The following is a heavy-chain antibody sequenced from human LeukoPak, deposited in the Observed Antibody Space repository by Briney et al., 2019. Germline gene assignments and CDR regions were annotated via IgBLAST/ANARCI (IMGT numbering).Heavy chain of an antibody. V-gene: IGHV3-21*01. CDR2: ISSSSSYI. Sequence: PGGSLRLSCAASGFTFSSYSMNWVRQAPGKGLEWVSSISSSSSYIYYADSVKGRFTISRDNAKNSLYLQMNSLRAEDTAVYYCARDKKQWLATHPHYGMDVWGQGTTVTVSS. CDR3: ARDKKQWLATHPHYGMDV. CDR1: GFTFSSYS. J-gene: IGHJ6*02. D-gene: IGHD6-19*01.